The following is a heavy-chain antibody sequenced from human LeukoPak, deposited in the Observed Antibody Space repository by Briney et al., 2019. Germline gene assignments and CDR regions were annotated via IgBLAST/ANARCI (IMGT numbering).Heavy chain of an antibody. CDR2: INSDGSTT. J-gene: IGHJ4*01. CDR3: ARVMYYYHSSGSIAVYYFDY. D-gene: IGHD3-22*01. V-gene: IGHV3-74*01. Sequence: GGSLRLSCAASGFTFSSHWMHWVRQAPGKGLVWVSRINSDGSTTSYADSVKGRFTISRDNAKNTLYLQMNSLRAEDTAVYYCARVMYYYHSSGSIAVYYFDYWGHGTLVTVSS. CDR1: GFTFSSHW.